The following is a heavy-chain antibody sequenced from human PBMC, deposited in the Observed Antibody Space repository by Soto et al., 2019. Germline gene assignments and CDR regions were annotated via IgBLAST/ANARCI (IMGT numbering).Heavy chain of an antibody. V-gene: IGHV4-39*01. CDR3: ARVVVVAATFDY. J-gene: IGHJ4*02. CDR2: IYYSGST. Sequence: QLQLQESGPGLVKHSETLSLTCTVSGGSISSSSYYWGWIRQPPGKGLEWIGSIYYSGSTYYNPSLKSRVTISVGTSKNQVSLKLSSVTAADTAVYYCARVVVVAATFDYCGQGTLVTVSS. D-gene: IGHD2-15*01. CDR1: GGSISSSSYY.